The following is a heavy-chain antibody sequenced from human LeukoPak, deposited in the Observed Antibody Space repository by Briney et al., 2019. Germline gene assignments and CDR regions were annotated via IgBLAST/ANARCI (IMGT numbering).Heavy chain of an antibody. CDR1: GFTFSSYG. J-gene: IGHJ4*02. CDR2: ISSSSSYI. D-gene: IGHD4-23*01. V-gene: IGHV3-21*01. Sequence: GGSLRLSCAASGFTFSSYGMNWVRQAPGKGLEWVSSISSSSSYIYYADSVKGRFTISRDNAKNSLYLQMNSLRAEDTAVYYCARDREGGGNPLDYWGQGTLVTVSS. CDR3: ARDREGGGNPLDY.